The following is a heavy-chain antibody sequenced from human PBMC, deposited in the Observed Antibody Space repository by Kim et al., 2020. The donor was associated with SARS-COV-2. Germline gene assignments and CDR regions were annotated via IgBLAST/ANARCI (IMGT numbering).Heavy chain of an antibody. Sequence: SETLSLTCTVSGGSISSSSYYWGWIRQPPGKGLEWIGSIYYSGSTYYNPSLKSRVTISVDTSKNQFSLKLSSVTAADTAVYYCARHPPVVRGVIISSWFDPWGQGTLVTVSS. CDR3: ARHPPVVRGVIISSWFDP. CDR1: GGSISSSSYY. D-gene: IGHD3-10*01. CDR2: IYYSGST. V-gene: IGHV4-39*01. J-gene: IGHJ5*02.